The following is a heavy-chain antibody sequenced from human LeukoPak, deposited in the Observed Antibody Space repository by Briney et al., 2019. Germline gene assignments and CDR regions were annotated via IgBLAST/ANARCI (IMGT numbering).Heavy chain of an antibody. J-gene: IGHJ4*02. CDR3: ARDRAYNSFDY. Sequence: GGPLRLSCAASGFSFSDSWRNWVRQAPGKGLEWVASMNPDGSQRYYADSVRGRFTISRDNPKSSLYLQMNSLRAEDTATYFCARDRAYNSFDYWGQGTLVIVFS. CDR1: GFSFSDSW. V-gene: IGHV3-7*01. D-gene: IGHD5-24*01. CDR2: MNPDGSQR.